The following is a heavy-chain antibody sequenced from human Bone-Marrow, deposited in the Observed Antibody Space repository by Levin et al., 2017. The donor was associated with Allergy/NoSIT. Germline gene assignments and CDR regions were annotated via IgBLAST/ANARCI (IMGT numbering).Heavy chain of an antibody. CDR3: ARLRVGSGSFDY. CDR1: GDSVTSSTSF. CDR2: FYYSGST. Sequence: SQTLSLTCSVSGDSVTSSTSFWGWIRQPTGKGLEWIGTFYYSGSTYYSPSLRSRVSISADTSKNQFSLDLSSVTVSDTAVYYCARLRVGSGSFDYWGQGTHVTVSS. D-gene: IGHD6-19*01. J-gene: IGHJ4*02. V-gene: IGHV4-39*01.